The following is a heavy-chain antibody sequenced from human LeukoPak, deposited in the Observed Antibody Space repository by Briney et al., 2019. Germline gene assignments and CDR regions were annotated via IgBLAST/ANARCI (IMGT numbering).Heavy chain of an antibody. CDR1: GFTFSSYS. Sequence: GGSLRLSCAASGFTFSSYSMNWVRQAPGKGLEWVSSINSSSSYIYYADSVKGRFTISRDNAKNSLYLQMSSLRAEDTAVYYCARSEYYGSGSYRGGDYWGQGTLVTVSS. CDR3: ARSEYYGSGSYRGGDY. D-gene: IGHD3-10*01. CDR2: INSSSSYI. V-gene: IGHV3-21*01. J-gene: IGHJ4*02.